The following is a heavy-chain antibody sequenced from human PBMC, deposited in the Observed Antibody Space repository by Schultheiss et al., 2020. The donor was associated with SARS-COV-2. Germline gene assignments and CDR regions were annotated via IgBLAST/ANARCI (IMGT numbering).Heavy chain of an antibody. V-gene: IGHV3-23*01. D-gene: IGHD2-2*01. CDR2: ISGSGGST. CDR1: GFTFSSYA. J-gene: IGHJ6*02. Sequence: GGSLRLSCAASGFTFSSYAMSWVRQAPGKGLEWVSAISGSGGSTYYADSVKGRFTISRDNSKNTLYLQMNGLRPEDTAVYFCAGAFCTSTSCSEALRGYYGMDVWGRGTTVTVSS. CDR3: AGAFCTSTSCSEALRGYYGMDV.